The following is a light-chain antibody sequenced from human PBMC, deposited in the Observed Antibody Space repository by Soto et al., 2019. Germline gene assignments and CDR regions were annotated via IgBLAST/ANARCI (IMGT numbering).Light chain of an antibody. CDR2: DAS. Sequence: DIQMTQSPSSLSAFVGDRVTITCQASQDINIYLNWYQQKPGKAPKLLIYDASNLATGVPSKFSGSGSETHFTFTISSLQPEDIATYVCQQYGNLPLNFGGGTKVEIK. J-gene: IGKJ4*01. V-gene: IGKV1-33*01. CDR3: QQYGNLPLN. CDR1: QDINIY.